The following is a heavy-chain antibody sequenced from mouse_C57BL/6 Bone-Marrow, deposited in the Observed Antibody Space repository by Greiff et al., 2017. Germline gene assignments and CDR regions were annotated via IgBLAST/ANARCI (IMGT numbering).Heavy chain of an antibody. D-gene: IGHD2-12*01. CDR2: IDPENGDT. Sequence: DVKLVESGAELVRPGASVKLSCTASGFNIKDDYMHWVKQRPEQGLEWIGWIDPENGDTEYASKFQGKATITADTSSNTAYLQLSSLTSEDTAVYYCTTVLYPYYFDYWGQGTTLTVSS. J-gene: IGHJ2*01. CDR1: GFNIKDDY. V-gene: IGHV14-4*01. CDR3: TTVLYPYYFDY.